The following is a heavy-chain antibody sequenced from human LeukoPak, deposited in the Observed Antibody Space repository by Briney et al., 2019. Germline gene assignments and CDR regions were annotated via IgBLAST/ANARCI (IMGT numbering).Heavy chain of an antibody. Sequence: SETLSLTCTVSGYSIRSAYYWGWIRQPPGKGLEWIGTIYHSGSTYYNPSLKSRVTISVDTSKNQFSLKLSSVTAADTAVYYCARFSWAGNWFDPWGQGTLVTVPS. D-gene: IGHD3-10*01. CDR2: IYHSGST. V-gene: IGHV4-38-2*02. CDR1: GYSIRSAYY. J-gene: IGHJ5*02. CDR3: ARFSWAGNWFDP.